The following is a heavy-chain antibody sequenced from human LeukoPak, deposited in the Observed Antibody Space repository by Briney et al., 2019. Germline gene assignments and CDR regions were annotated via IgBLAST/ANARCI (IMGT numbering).Heavy chain of an antibody. Sequence: SQTLSLTYTVSGGSFSSGSYYWSWIRQPAGKGLEWIGRIYTGGSTNYNPSLKSRVTISVDTSKNQFSLKLSSVTAADTAVYYCARGGGDWGFHQSDYWGQGTLVTVSS. CDR1: GGSFSSGSYY. CDR3: ARGGGDWGFHQSDY. V-gene: IGHV4-61*02. J-gene: IGHJ4*02. CDR2: IYTGGST. D-gene: IGHD2-21*01.